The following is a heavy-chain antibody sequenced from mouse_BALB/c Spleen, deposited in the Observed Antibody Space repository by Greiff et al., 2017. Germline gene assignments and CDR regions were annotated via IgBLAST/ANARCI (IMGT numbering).Heavy chain of an antibody. CDR1: GFTFSSYT. V-gene: IGHV5-6-4*01. CDR2: ISSGGSYT. CDR3: TREYDYDGGY. Sequence: EVKVVESGGGLVKPGGSLKLSCAASGFTFSSYTMSWVRQTPEKRLEWVATISSGGSYTYYPDSVKGRFTISRDNAKNTLYLQMSSLKSEDTAMYYCTREYDYDGGYWGQGTTLTVSS. D-gene: IGHD2-4*01. J-gene: IGHJ2*01.